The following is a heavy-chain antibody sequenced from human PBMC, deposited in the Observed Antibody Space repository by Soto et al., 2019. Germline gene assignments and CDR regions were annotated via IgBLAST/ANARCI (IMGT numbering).Heavy chain of an antibody. CDR1: GFTFSSYA. D-gene: IGHD3-16*02. CDR2: ISGSGGTT. V-gene: IGHV3-23*01. Sequence: GGSLRLSCAASGFTFSSYAMSWVRQAPGKGLEWVSGISGSGGTTYYADSVKGRFTISRDNSNNTLYLQMNSLRAEDTAVYYCAKTYVWGSYRPLWDFWGQGTLVTVSS. CDR3: AKTYVWGSYRPLWDF. J-gene: IGHJ4*02.